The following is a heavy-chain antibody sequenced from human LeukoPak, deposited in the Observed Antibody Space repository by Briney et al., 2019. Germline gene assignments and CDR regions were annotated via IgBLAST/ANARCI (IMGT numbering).Heavy chain of an antibody. J-gene: IGHJ6*03. Sequence: GESLKISCKGSGYSFTSYWIGWVRQMPGKGLEWMGIIYPGDSDTRYSPSFQGQVTISADKSISTAYLQWSSLKASDTAMYYCARIYCSGGSGYSRYYYMDVWGKGTTVTVSS. CDR3: ARIYCSGGSGYSRYYYMDV. CDR2: IYPGDSDT. CDR1: GYSFTSYW. D-gene: IGHD2-15*01. V-gene: IGHV5-51*01.